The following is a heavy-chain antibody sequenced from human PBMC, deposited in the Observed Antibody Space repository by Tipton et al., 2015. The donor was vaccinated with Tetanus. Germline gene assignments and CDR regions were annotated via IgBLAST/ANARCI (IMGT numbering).Heavy chain of an antibody. CDR2: IYFEGST. V-gene: IGHV4-39*02. J-gene: IGHJ5*02. Sequence: LSCTVSGGSISDKKYYWGWIRQPPGKGLEWIASIYFEGSTYYSPSLESRVTIAVDTSQNVFSLRLTSVTAADTAVYYCARHLYGYWFDPWGQGALVTVSS. CDR1: GGSISDKKYY. CDR3: ARHLYGYWFDP. D-gene: IGHD3-10*01.